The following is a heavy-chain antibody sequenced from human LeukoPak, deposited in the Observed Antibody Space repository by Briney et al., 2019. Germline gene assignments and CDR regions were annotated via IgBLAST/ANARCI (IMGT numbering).Heavy chain of an antibody. J-gene: IGHJ3*01. CDR2: IKQDGSVK. Sequence: GESLTLSCAASGFTLSSFWITSFRQAPGKGLEWVANIKQDGSVKNYEDSVKGRFTISRDNAKNSLYLQMDSLRAEDTAVYYCARCGGNWRGGSCYDSFDVWGQGTMVTVSS. CDR1: GFTLSSFW. D-gene: IGHD2-15*01. CDR3: ARCGGNWRGGSCYDSFDV. V-gene: IGHV3-7*05.